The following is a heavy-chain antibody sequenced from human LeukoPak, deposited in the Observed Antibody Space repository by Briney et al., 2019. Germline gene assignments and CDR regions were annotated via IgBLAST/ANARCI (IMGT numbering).Heavy chain of an antibody. CDR3: ARAGATVTLDCYYGMDV. Sequence: PGRSLRLSCAASGFTFSSYGMHWVRQAPGKGLEWVAVIWYDGSNKYYADSVKGRFTISRDNSKNTLYLQMNSLRAEDTAVYYCARAGATVTLDCYYGMDVWGQGTTVTVSS. D-gene: IGHD4-11*01. CDR2: IWYDGSNK. V-gene: IGHV3-33*01. CDR1: GFTFSSYG. J-gene: IGHJ6*02.